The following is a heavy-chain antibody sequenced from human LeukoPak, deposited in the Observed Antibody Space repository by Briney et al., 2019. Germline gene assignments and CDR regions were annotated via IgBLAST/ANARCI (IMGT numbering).Heavy chain of an antibody. Sequence: PGGSLRLSXAASGFTFSSYWMSWVRQAPGKGLEWVANIKQDGSEKYYVDSVKGRFTISRDNAKNSLYLQMNSLRAEDTAVYYCAREQPFFYDSSGYYYAYWGQGTLVTVSS. CDR3: AREQPFFYDSSGYYYAY. V-gene: IGHV3-7*01. CDR1: GFTFSSYW. J-gene: IGHJ4*02. D-gene: IGHD3-22*01. CDR2: IKQDGSEK.